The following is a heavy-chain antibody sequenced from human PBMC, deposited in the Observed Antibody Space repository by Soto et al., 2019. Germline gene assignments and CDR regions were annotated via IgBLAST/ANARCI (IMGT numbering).Heavy chain of an antibody. V-gene: IGHV3-15*07. J-gene: IGHJ4*02. CDR2: IKSKTDGGTT. Sequence: GGSLRLSCAASGFTFSNAWMNWVRQAPGKGLEWVGLIKSKTDGGTTDYAAPVKGRFTISRDDSKNTLYLQMNSLKTEDAAVYYCMTDRQSSPAYWGQGTLVTVSS. CDR3: MTDRQSSPAY. CDR1: GFTFSNAW.